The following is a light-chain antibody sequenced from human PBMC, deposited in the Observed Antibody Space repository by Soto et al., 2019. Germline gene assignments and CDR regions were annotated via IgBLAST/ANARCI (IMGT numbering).Light chain of an antibody. V-gene: IGKV3-15*01. CDR3: QQYNNWPPWT. CDR1: QSVYSS. CDR2: GAS. J-gene: IGKJ1*01. Sequence: ETVMTQSPVTLSVSPGERATLSCRASQSVYSSLAWYQQKPGQAPRLLIYGASTRATGIPARFSGSGSGTEFTLTISRLQSEDFAVYYCQQYNNWPPWTFGQGTKVEIK.